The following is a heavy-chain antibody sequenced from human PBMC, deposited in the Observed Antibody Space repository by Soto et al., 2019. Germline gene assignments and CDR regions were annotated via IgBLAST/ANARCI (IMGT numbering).Heavy chain of an antibody. CDR3: ARAKVRGAGGTVWFEP. CDR2: IGTAGQT. D-gene: IGHD3-10*01. J-gene: IGHJ5*02. V-gene: IGHV3-13*01. Sequence: EVQLVESGGGLVQPGGSLRLSCAASGFTFSSYDMHWVRQATRKGLEWVSGIGTAGQTFYPDSVKGRFTISRENAKNSLYLEMDSLRAGDTAVYYCARAKVRGAGGTVWFEPWGQGTLVTVSS. CDR1: GFTFSSYD.